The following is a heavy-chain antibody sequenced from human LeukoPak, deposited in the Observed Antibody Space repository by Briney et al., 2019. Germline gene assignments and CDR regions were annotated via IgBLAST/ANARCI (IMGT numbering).Heavy chain of an antibody. V-gene: IGHV4-61*02. Sequence: PSQTLSLTCTVSGGSISSGSYYWSWIRQPAGKGLEWIGRIYTSGSTNYNPSLKSRVTISVDTSKNQFSLKLSSVTAADTAVYYCARGGYYYDSSGYHPWGQGTLVTVSS. CDR1: GGSISSGSYY. CDR2: IYTSGST. J-gene: IGHJ4*02. CDR3: ARGGYYYDSSGYHP. D-gene: IGHD3-22*01.